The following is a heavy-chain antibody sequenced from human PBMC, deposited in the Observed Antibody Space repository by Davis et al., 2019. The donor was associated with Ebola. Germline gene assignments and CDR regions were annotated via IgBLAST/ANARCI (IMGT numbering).Heavy chain of an antibody. D-gene: IGHD4-17*01. V-gene: IGHV3-13*01. J-gene: IGHJ2*01. CDR3: AREVSDYAVSSGWYFDL. CDR1: GFTFSSSD. Sequence: GESLKISCAASGFTFSSSDMHWVRQVPGQGLEWVSAIGAGYDTYYPDSVKGRFTISRENAKNSLHLQMSSLRAGDTAVYYCAREVSDYAVSSGWYFDLWGRGTLVTVSS. CDR2: IGAGYDT.